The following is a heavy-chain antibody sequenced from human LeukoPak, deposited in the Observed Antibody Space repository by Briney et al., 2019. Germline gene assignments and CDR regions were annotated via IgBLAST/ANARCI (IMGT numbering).Heavy chain of an antibody. CDR2: INARGDP. CDR1: GWSFNDHY. CDR3: ARGQVPAARGYNWFDP. Sequence: SETLSLTCAVYGWSFNDHYWNWIRQPPGKGLELIGEINARGDPNFNPSLKSRVTISVDSSKNQFSLTLRSMIAADTAVYYCARGQVPAARGYNWFDPWGQGTLVTVSS. D-gene: IGHD2-2*01. V-gene: IGHV4-34*01. J-gene: IGHJ5*02.